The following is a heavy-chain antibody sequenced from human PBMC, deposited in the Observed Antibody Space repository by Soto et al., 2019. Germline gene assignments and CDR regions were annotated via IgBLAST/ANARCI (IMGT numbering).Heavy chain of an antibody. CDR2: ISSSSSYI. D-gene: IGHD5-12*01. Sequence: EVQLVESGGGLVKPGGSLSLSCAASGFTFSSYSMNWVRQAPGKGLEWVSSISSSSSYIYYADSVTGRVTISRDNYKNTLYLQRNSLRAADTAFYYCARGSGYSGHDHRGYYYYYYMDVWGKGTTVTVSS. CDR3: ARGSGYSGHDHRGYYYYYYMDV. J-gene: IGHJ6*03. CDR1: GFTFSSYS. V-gene: IGHV3-21*01.